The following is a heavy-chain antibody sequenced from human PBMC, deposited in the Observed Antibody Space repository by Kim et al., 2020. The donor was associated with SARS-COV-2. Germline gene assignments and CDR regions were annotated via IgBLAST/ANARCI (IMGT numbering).Heavy chain of an antibody. Sequence: GGSLRLSCSASGFTFSSYAMHWVRQAPGKGLEYVSAISSNGGSTYYADSVKGRFTISRDNFKNTLYLQMSSLRAEDTAVYYCVKDNFIGLVTDIPFGFDYSGQGSLVTVSS. J-gene: IGHJ4*02. CDR2: ISSNGGST. D-gene: IGHD2-21*02. CDR1: GFTFSSYA. CDR3: VKDNFIGLVTDIPFGFDY. V-gene: IGHV3-64D*06.